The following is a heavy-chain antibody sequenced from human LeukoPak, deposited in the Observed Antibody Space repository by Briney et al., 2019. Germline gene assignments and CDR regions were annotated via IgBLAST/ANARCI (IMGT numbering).Heavy chain of an antibody. CDR3: ARHYYGSGSPPYYYYYMDV. CDR1: GGSISSYY. CDR2: LYYSGST. J-gene: IGHJ6*03. D-gene: IGHD3-10*01. V-gene: IGHV4-59*08. Sequence: SETLSLNCTVSGGSISSYYWSWIRQPPGKGLEGIGYLYYSGSTNYNPSLKSRVTISVDTSKNQFSLKLSSVTAADTAVYYCARHYYGSGSPPYYYYYMDVWGKGTTVTVSS.